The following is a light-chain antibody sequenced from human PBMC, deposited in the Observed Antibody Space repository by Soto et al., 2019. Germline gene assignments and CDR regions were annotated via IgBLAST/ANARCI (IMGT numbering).Light chain of an antibody. CDR2: GNN. CDR3: QSYDSSLSGSV. CDR1: SFNIGAGYD. Sequence: QPVLTQPPSVSGAPGQRVTISCTGSSFNIGAGYDVHWYQQLPGTAPKLLIYGNNNRPSGVPDRFSGSKSDTSASLAITGLQAEDEADYYCQSYDSSLSGSVFGGGTKLTV. V-gene: IGLV1-40*01. J-gene: IGLJ3*02.